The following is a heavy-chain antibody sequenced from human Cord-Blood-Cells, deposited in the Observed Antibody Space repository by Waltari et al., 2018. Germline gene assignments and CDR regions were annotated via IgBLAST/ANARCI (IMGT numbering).Heavy chain of an antibody. Sequence: QVQLVQSGAEVKKPGSSVKVSCKASGGTFSSYAISWVRQAPGQGLGWMGGISPIFGTANYAQKYQGRVTITADESTSTADMELSSLRSEDTAVYYCAQSPYNSSSWYFAFDIWGQGTRVTVSS. CDR2: ISPIFGTA. CDR1: GGTFSSYA. CDR3: AQSPYNSSSWYFAFDI. V-gene: IGHV1-69*01. J-gene: IGHJ3*02. D-gene: IGHD6-13*01.